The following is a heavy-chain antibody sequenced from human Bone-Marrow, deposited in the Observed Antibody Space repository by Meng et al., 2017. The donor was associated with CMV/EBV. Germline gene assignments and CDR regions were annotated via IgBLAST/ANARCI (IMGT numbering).Heavy chain of an antibody. CDR1: GCSISSYY. Sequence: SETLSLTCTVSGCSISSYYWSWIRQPPGKGLEWIGYIYYSGSTNYNPSLKSRVTISVDTSKNQFSLKLSSVTAADTAVYYCARARSDFWSGYYGPISYLDYYYYYGMDVWGQGTTVTASS. J-gene: IGHJ6*02. V-gene: IGHV4-59*01. CDR3: ARARSDFWSGYYGPISYLDYYYYYGMDV. D-gene: IGHD3-3*01. CDR2: IYYSGST.